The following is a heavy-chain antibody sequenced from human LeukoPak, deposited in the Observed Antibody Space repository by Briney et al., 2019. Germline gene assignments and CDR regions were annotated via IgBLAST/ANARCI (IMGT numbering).Heavy chain of an antibody. V-gene: IGHV4-4*07. CDR2: IYTSGST. J-gene: IGHJ5*02. Sequence: SETLSLTCTVSGGSISSYYWSWIRQPAGKGLEWIGRIYTSGSTNYNPSLKSRVTMSVDTSKNQFSLKLSSMTAADTAVYYCAREEVAAAAGTNWFDPWGQGTLVTVSS. CDR1: GGSISSYY. D-gene: IGHD6-13*01. CDR3: AREEVAAAAGTNWFDP.